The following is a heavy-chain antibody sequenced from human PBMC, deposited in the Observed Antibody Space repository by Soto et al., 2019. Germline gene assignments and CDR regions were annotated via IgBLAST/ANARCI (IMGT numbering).Heavy chain of an antibody. V-gene: IGHV1-18*01. Sequence: QVQLVQSGAEVKKPGASVKVSCKASGYTFTSYGISWVRQAPGQGLEWMGWISAYNGNTNYAQKLQGRVTMTTDTSTSTAYMELRSLRSDDTAVYYCARDPRDIVVVVAAITSFDYWGQGTLVTVSS. CDR1: GYTFTSYG. D-gene: IGHD2-15*01. CDR3: ARDPRDIVVVVAAITSFDY. J-gene: IGHJ4*02. CDR2: ISAYNGNT.